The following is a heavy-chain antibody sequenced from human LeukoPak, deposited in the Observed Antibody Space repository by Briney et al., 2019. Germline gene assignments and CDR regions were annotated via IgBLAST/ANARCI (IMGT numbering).Heavy chain of an antibody. D-gene: IGHD2-8*01. CDR2: IYTSGST. J-gene: IGHJ6*03. Sequence: SETLSLTCTVSGGSISSYYWSWIRQPAGKGLEWIGRIYTSGSTNYNPSLKSRVTMSVDTSKNQFSLKLSSVTAADTAVYYCARGRMEESYYYYMDVWGKGTTVTVSS. CDR3: ARGRMEESYYYYMDV. V-gene: IGHV4-4*07. CDR1: GGSISSYY.